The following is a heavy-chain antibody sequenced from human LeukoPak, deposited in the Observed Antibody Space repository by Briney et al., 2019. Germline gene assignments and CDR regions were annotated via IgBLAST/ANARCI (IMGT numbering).Heavy chain of an antibody. J-gene: IGHJ2*01. D-gene: IGHD5-12*01. CDR2: INPSGGST. CDR3: ARDWGVYSGYDPLWYFDL. CDR1: GYTFTSYY. Sequence: ASGNVSCKASGYTFTSYYMHWVRQAPGQGLELMGVINPSGGSTSYAQKFQGRGTMTRDTSTSTVYMELSSLRSEDTAVYYCARDWGVYSGYDPLWYFDLWGRGTLVTVSS. V-gene: IGHV1-46*01.